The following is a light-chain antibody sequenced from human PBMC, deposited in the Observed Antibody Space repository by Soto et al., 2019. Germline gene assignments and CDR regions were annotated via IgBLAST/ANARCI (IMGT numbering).Light chain of an antibody. CDR1: QGISNC. CDR2: SAS. Sequence: DIQMTQSPSSVSASVGDRVTITCRASQGISNCLAWYQQKPGKAPKLLIYSASTLQSGVPSRFSGGGSGPDFTLTISSLQTEDFGTYYCQQANSFPWTFGQGTKVEIK. J-gene: IGKJ1*01. V-gene: IGKV1-12*01. CDR3: QQANSFPWT.